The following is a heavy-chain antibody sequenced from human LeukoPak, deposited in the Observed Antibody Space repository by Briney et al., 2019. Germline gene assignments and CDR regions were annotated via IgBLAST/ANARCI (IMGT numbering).Heavy chain of an antibody. J-gene: IGHJ4*02. V-gene: IGHV4-34*01. D-gene: IGHD3-10*01. CDR2: INHSGST. CDR3: ARVPGFGELFVFDY. Sequence: SETLSLTCAVYGGSFSGYYWSWIRQPPGKGLEWIGEINHSGSTNYNPSLESRVTISVDTSKNQFSLKLSSVTAADTAVYYCARVPGFGELFVFDYWGQGTLVTVSS. CDR1: GGSFSGYY.